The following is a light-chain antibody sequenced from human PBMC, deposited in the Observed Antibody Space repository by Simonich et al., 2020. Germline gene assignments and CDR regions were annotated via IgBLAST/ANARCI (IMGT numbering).Light chain of an antibody. J-gene: IGLJ3*02. CDR3: CSYAGSSTLV. CDR2: EGS. V-gene: IGLV2-23*01. CDR1: SSDVGGYNL. Sequence: QSALTQPASVSGSPGQSIPISCTGTSSDVGGYNLVSWYQQHPGKAPKLMIYEGSKRPSGVSNRFSGSKSGNTASLTISGLQAEDEADYYCCSYAGSSTLVFGGGTKLTVL.